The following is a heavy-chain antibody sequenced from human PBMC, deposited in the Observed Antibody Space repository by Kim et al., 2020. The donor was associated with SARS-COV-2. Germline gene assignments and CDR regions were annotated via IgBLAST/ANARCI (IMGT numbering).Heavy chain of an antibody. D-gene: IGHD5-12*01. Sequence: ASVKVSCKASGYTFTDYYMHWVRQAPGQGLEWMGRINPHSGDTNYAQKFQGRVTMTRDTSISTAYMELSRLRSDDTAVYYCARGGRWLQFSYGTFYFDYWGQGTLVTVSS. CDR2: INPHSGDT. CDR1: GYTFTDYY. CDR3: ARGGRWLQFSYGTFYFDY. V-gene: IGHV1-2*06. J-gene: IGHJ4*02.